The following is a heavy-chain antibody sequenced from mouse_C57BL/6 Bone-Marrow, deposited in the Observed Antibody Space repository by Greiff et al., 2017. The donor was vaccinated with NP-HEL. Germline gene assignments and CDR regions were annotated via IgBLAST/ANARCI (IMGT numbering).Heavy chain of an antibody. V-gene: IGHV1-50*01. CDR1: GYTFTSYW. D-gene: IGHD1-1*01. CDR3: ARRSITTVVASPDY. J-gene: IGHJ2*01. Sequence: VQLQQPGAELVKPGASVKLSCKASGYTFTSYWMQWVKQRPGQGLEWIGEIDPSDSYTNYNQKFKGKATLTVDTSSSPAYMQLSSLTSEDSAVYYCARRSITTVVASPDYWGQGTTLTVSS. CDR2: IDPSDSYT.